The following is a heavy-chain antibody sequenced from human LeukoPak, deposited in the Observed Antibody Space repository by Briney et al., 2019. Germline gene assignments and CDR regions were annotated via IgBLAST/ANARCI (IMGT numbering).Heavy chain of an antibody. D-gene: IGHD4-11*01. J-gene: IGHJ4*02. CDR1: GFTFTDHP. Sequence: GGALRLSCTASGFTFTDHPIHGVRQAPGKGLEWVAVISVDGTDKNYADSVKGGVTISRENSKSTVYLQMNSLRDDDTALYYCARRSNFALHFDYWGQGTLVTVSS. CDR2: ISVDGTDK. V-gene: IGHV3-30*03. CDR3: ARRSNFALHFDY.